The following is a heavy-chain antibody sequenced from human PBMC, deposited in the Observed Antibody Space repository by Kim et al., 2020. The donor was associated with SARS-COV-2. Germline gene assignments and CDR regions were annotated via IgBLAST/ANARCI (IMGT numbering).Heavy chain of an antibody. D-gene: IGHD3-10*01. CDR1: GFTFSNAW. V-gene: IGHV3-15*01. J-gene: IGHJ6*02. CDR2: IKSKTDGGTT. Sequence: GGSLRLSCAASGFTFSNAWMSWVRQAPGKGLEWVGRIKSKTDGGTTDYAAPVEGRFTISRDDSKNTLYLQMNSLKTEDTAVYYCTTYFGGAGMDVWGQGTTVTVSS. CDR3: TTYFGGAGMDV.